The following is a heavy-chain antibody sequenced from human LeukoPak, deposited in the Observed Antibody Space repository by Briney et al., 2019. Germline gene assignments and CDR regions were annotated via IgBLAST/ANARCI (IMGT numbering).Heavy chain of an antibody. V-gene: IGHV1-69*01. CDR1: GGTFSSYA. J-gene: IGHJ5*02. Sequence: SVKVSCKASGGTFSSYAISWVRQAPGQGLEWMGGIIPIFGTANYAQKFQGRVTITADESTSTAYMELSSLRSEDTAVYYCARWVDTAALWFDPWGQRTLVTVSS. CDR3: ARWVDTAALWFDP. D-gene: IGHD5-18*01. CDR2: IIPIFGTA.